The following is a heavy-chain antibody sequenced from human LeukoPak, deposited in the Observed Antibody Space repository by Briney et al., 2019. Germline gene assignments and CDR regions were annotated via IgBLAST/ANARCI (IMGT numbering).Heavy chain of an antibody. CDR1: GYSFTRYW. D-gene: IGHD4/OR15-4a*01. V-gene: IGHV5-51*01. J-gene: IGHJ4*02. CDR2: IYPGDSDT. CDR3: ARRVLDYFEE. Sequence: GESLKISCKGSGYSFTRYWIGWVRQMPGKGLEWMGIIYPGDSDTRYSRSFQGQVTISVDKSISTAYVQWSSLQASDTAMYYCARRVLDYFEEWGQGTLVTVSS.